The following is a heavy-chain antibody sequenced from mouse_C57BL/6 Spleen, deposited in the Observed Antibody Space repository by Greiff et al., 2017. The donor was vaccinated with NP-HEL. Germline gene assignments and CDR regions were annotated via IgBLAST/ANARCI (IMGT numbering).Heavy chain of an antibody. V-gene: IGHV1-77*01. CDR1: GYTFTDYY. J-gene: IGHJ1*03. D-gene: IGHD1-1*01. Sequence: QVQLQQSGAELVKPGASVKISCKASGYTFTDYYINWVKQRPGQGLEWIGKIGPGSGSTYYNEKFKGKATLTADKSSSTAYMQLSSLTSEDSAVYFCARARSNYYGSSLWYFDVWGTGTTVTVSS. CDR2: IGPGSGST. CDR3: ARARSNYYGSSLWYFDV.